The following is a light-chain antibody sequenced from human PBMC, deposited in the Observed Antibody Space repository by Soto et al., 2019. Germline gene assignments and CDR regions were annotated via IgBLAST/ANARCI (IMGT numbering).Light chain of an antibody. V-gene: IGKV1-5*03. CDR3: QQYSSNSMYT. J-gene: IGKJ2*01. CDR1: QSISSW. Sequence: DIQMTQSPSTLSASVGDRVTITCRASQSISSWLAWYQHKPGKAPKLLIYKASSLESGVPSRFSGSGSGTEFTLTISSLQPDDFATYYCQQYSSNSMYTFGQGTKLEIK. CDR2: KAS.